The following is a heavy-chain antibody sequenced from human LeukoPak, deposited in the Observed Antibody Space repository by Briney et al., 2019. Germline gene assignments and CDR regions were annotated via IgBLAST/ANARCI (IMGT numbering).Heavy chain of an antibody. CDR2: TNEDGSYA. J-gene: IGHJ4*02. V-gene: IGHV3-74*03. CDR1: GFTLSSYW. Sequence: PGGSLRLSCAASGFTLSSYWVHWVRHPPGKGLIWLSRTNEDGSYAEYADSVKGRFTISRDNAKNTVYLQMNSLRTEDTAVYFCGRINYNGDYWGRGTLVTVSS. CDR3: GRINYNGDY. D-gene: IGHD3-10*01.